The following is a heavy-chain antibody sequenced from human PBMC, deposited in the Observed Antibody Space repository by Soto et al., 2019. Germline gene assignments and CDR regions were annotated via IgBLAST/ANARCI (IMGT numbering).Heavy chain of an antibody. D-gene: IGHD5-12*01. CDR1: GGSFSGYY. V-gene: IGHV4-34*01. CDR3: ARVAGGWLQNPYYFDY. Sequence: QVQLQQWGAGLLKPSETLSLTCAVYGGSFSGYYWSWIRQPPGKGLEWIGEINHSGSTNYNPSLKSRVTISVDTSKNQFSLKLSSVTDADTAVYYCARVAGGWLQNPYYFDYWGQGTLVTVSS. J-gene: IGHJ4*02. CDR2: INHSGST.